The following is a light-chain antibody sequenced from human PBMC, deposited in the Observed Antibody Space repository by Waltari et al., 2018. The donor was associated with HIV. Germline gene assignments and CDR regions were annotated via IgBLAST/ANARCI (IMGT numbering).Light chain of an antibody. CDR3: QSYDSGLTAYV. CDR1: SSNIGAGNA. CDR2: GNT. V-gene: IGLV1-40*01. J-gene: IGLJ1*01. Sequence: QSVLPQPPPVSGAPGQRVTISCTGSSSNIGAGNAVHRFPQLPRTAPKLLIYGNTKRPSGVPDRFSGSKSGTSASLAITGLQAEDEADYYCQSYDSGLTAYVFGTGTKVTVL.